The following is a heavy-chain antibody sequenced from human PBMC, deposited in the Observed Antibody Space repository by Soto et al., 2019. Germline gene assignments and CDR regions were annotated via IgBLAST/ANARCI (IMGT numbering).Heavy chain of an antibody. CDR3: AKFTEPGYSSIWYYFEY. D-gene: IGHD6-19*01. V-gene: IGHV3-21*06. Sequence: GESLKISCVGSGVTFSGYSMAWVRQAPGRGLEWVASISSRSTNIDYADSVKGRFTISRDNAKNLVSLQMSSLRGEDTALYYCAKFTEPGYSSIWYYFEYWGQGTPVTVSS. J-gene: IGHJ4*02. CDR2: ISSRSTNI. CDR1: GVTFSGYS.